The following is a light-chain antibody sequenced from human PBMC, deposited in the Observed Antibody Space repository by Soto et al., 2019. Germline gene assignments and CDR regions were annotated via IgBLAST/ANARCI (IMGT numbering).Light chain of an antibody. CDR2: EGS. V-gene: IGLV2-23*01. J-gene: IGLJ2*01. Sequence: QSALTQPASVSGSPGQSITISYTGTSSDVGSYNLVSWYQQHPGKAPKLMIYEGSKRPSGVSNRFSGSKSGNTASLTISGLQAEDEADYYCCSYAGSSTLMVFGGGTKLTVL. CDR1: SSDVGSYNL. CDR3: CSYAGSSTLMV.